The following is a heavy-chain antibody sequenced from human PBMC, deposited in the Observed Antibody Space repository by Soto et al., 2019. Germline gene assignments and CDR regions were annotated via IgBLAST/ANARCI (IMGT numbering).Heavy chain of an antibody. D-gene: IGHD2-2*01. J-gene: IGHJ6*02. V-gene: IGHV3-30-3*01. CDR2: ISYDGSNK. CDR3: ARSSSVGTTYYYGMDV. CDR1: RFTFSSYA. Sequence: PGGSLRLSCEASRFTFSSYAMHWVRQAPGKGPEWVAVISYDGSNKYNADSVKGRFTISRDNSKNTLYLQMNSLRAEDTAVYYCARSSSVGTTYYYGMDVWGQGTTVTVSS.